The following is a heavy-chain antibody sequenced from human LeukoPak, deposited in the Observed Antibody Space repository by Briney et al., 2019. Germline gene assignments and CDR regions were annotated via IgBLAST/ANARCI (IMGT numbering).Heavy chain of an antibody. D-gene: IGHD3-16*01. CDR3: ATHGGVRAWFDP. CDR2: IYYTGST. V-gene: IGHV4-59*12. CDR1: VGSLSTYY. Sequence: SETLCLTCTAPVGSLSTYYRSWIRQPPGEGREWVSYIYYTGSTTYNPHTKSRVTISVDTSKNQFSLKLSSVTAADTAVYYCATHGGVRAWFDPWGQGTLVTVSS. J-gene: IGHJ5*02.